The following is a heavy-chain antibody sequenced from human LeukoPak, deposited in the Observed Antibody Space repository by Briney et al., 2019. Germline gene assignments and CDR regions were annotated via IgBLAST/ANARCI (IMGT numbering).Heavy chain of an antibody. D-gene: IGHD3-10*01. CDR2: ISSSSSYI. CDR1: GFTFTSAW. V-gene: IGHV3-21*01. CDR3: ARDLKFGGSDY. Sequence: GGSLRLSCAASGFTFTSAWMSWVRQAPGKGLEWVSSISSSSSYIYYADSVKGRFTISRDNAKNSLYLQMNSLRAEDTAVYYCARDLKFGGSDYWGQGTLVTVSS. J-gene: IGHJ4*02.